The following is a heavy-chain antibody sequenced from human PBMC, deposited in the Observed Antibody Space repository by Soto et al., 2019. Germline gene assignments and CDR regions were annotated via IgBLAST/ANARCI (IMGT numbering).Heavy chain of an antibody. CDR3: ARDRRIQLWPCFDY. Sequence: GGSLRLSXAASGFTFSSYAMHWVRQAPGKGLEWVAVISYDGSNKYYADSVKGRFTISRDNSKNTLYLQMNSLRAEDTAVYYCARDRRIQLWPCFDYWGQGTLVTASS. CDR1: GFTFSSYA. J-gene: IGHJ4*02. V-gene: IGHV3-30-3*01. D-gene: IGHD5-18*01. CDR2: ISYDGSNK.